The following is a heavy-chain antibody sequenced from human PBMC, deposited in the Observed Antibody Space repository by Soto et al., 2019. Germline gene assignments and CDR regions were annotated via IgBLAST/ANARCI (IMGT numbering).Heavy chain of an antibody. CDR2: IDDSGRT. V-gene: IGHV4-59*12. Sequence: SETLSLTCTISGGSPSYYYWTWIRQPPGKGLEWIGNIDDSGRTNYNPSLKSRVTISVDTSKNQFSLRLSSVTAADTAVYYCARGQRFSDSFDPWGQGTLVTVSS. D-gene: IGHD3-3*01. CDR1: GGSPSYYY. CDR3: ARGQRFSDSFDP. J-gene: IGHJ5*02.